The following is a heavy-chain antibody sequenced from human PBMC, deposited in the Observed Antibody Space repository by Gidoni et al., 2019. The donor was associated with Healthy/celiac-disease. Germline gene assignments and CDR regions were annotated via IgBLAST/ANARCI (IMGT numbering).Heavy chain of an antibody. CDR3: ARVYCSGGSCYSADAFDI. Sequence: QVQLQESGPGLVKPSETLSLTCTVSGGSISSYYWSWIRQPPGKGREWIGYIYYSGSTNYNPSRKCRVTISVDTSKNQFSLKLISVTAADTAVYYCARVYCSGGSCYSADAFDIWGQGTMVTVSS. J-gene: IGHJ3*02. V-gene: IGHV4-59*01. CDR1: GGSISSYY. D-gene: IGHD2-15*01. CDR2: IYYSGST.